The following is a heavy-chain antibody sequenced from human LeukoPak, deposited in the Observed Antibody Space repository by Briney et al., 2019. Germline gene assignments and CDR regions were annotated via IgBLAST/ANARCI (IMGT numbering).Heavy chain of an antibody. J-gene: IGHJ4*02. D-gene: IGHD6-19*01. Sequence: SETLSLTFAVSGYSISSGYYWGWIRQPPGKGLEWIWSIYHSGSTYYNPSLKSRVTISVDTSKNQFSLKLSSVTAADTAVYYCARGGEWEWLPLGIYYFDYWGQGTLVTVSS. CDR2: IYHSGST. CDR1: GYSISSGYY. V-gene: IGHV4-38-2*01. CDR3: ARGGEWEWLPLGIYYFDY.